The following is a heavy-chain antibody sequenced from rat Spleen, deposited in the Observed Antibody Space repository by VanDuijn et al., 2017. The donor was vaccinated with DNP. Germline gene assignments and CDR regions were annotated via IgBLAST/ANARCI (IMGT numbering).Heavy chain of an antibody. CDR1: GFTFSDYA. D-gene: IGHD1-2*01. Sequence: EVQLVESGGGLVQPGNSLKLSCAASGFTFSDYAMAWVRQSPRQGLEWLATIIFDGSSTFYRDSVTGRFTISRDNAKTTLYLQMDSLRSEDTATYYCATHGSISTISTGAMDVWGQGTSVTVSS. V-gene: IGHV5S10*01. CDR3: ATHGSISTISTGAMDV. J-gene: IGHJ4*01. CDR2: IIFDGSST.